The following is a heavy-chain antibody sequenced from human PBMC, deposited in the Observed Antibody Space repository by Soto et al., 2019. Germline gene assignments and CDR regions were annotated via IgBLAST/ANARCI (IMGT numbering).Heavy chain of an antibody. CDR2: ISFDGDTK. V-gene: IGHV3-30*18. J-gene: IGHJ4*02. Sequence: QVQLVESGGSVVQPGRSLRLSCETSGFPFRNYGMHWVRQAPGKALEWGAVISFDGDTKYYADSVKGRFTISRDNSENTVYLQLNSLRGDDTAVYYCAKPGPDIGDSPNDYWGQGTLVTVSS. D-gene: IGHD4-17*01. CDR1: GFPFRNYG. CDR3: AKPGPDIGDSPNDY.